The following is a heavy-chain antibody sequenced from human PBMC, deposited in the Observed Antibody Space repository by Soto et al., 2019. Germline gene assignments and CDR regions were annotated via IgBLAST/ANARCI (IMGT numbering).Heavy chain of an antibody. CDR1: GGSFSGYC. CDR2: IDHNGHT. D-gene: IGHD3-10*01. J-gene: IGHJ4*02. Sequence: QVQLQQWGAGLLKPSETLSLTCAVYGGSFSGYCWSWIRQSPGKGLEWIGEIDHNGHTNYNLSLKSRVTISVDKSKNQFSLRLSSTTAADTATYYCAPYGSGIYYISRDQYWGQGTLVTVSS. V-gene: IGHV4-34*01. CDR3: APYGSGIYYISRDQY.